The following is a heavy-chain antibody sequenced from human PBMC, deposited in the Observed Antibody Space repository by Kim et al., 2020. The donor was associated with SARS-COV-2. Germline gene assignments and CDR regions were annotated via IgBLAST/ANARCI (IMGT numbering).Heavy chain of an antibody. D-gene: IGHD3-9*01. Sequence: GGSLRLSCAASGFTFSSYGMHWVRQAPGKGLEWVAVISYDGSNKYYADSEKGRFTISRDNSKNTLYLQMNSLRAEDTAVYYCAKGAPNYDILTGYFDYWGQGTLVTVSS. CDR2: ISYDGSNK. CDR3: AKGAPNYDILTGYFDY. J-gene: IGHJ4*02. V-gene: IGHV3-30*18. CDR1: GFTFSSYG.